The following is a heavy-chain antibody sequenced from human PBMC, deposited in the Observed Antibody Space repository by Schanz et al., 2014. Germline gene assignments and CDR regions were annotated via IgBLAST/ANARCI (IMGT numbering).Heavy chain of an antibody. CDR1: GFSFGNYG. CDR3: AKGPYYYYYMDV. V-gene: IGHV3-23*01. CDR2: FDAHDGRA. J-gene: IGHJ6*03. Sequence: EVQLLESGGGLVQPGGSLRLSCEASGFSFGNYGMSWVRQAPGKGLEWVSGFDAHDGRAYYADSAKGRFTISRDSSKYTVYLQMNSLRADDTAVYYCAKGPYYYYYMDVWGNGTTVTVSS.